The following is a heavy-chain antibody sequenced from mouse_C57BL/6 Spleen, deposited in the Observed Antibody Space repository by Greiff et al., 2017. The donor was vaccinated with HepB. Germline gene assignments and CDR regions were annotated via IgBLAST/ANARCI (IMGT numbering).Heavy chain of an antibody. CDR3: ARQTYDYDDYYAMDY. CDR1: GFTFSSYG. D-gene: IGHD2-4*01. Sequence: EVMLVESGGDLVKPGGSLKLSCAASGFTFSSYGMSWVRQTPDKRLEWVATISSGGSYTYYPDSVNGRFTISRDNAKNTLYLQMSSLKSEDTAMYYCARQTYDYDDYYAMDYWGQGTSVTVSS. V-gene: IGHV5-6*01. J-gene: IGHJ4*01. CDR2: ISSGGSYT.